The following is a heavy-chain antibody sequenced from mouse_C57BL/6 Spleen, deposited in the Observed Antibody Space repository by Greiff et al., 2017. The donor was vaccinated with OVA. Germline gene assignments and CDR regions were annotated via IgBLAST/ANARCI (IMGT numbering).Heavy chain of an antibody. CDR1: GYTFTDYN. CDR2: INPNNGGT. CDR3: ARERYGSSYGFFAY. D-gene: IGHD1-1*01. Sequence: EVKLVESGPELVKPGASVKIPCKASGYTFTDYNMDWVKQSHGKSLEWIGDINPNNGGTIYNQKFKGKATLTVDKSSSTAYMELRSLTSEDTAVYYCARERYGSSYGFFAYWGQGTLVTVSA. J-gene: IGHJ3*01. V-gene: IGHV1-18*01.